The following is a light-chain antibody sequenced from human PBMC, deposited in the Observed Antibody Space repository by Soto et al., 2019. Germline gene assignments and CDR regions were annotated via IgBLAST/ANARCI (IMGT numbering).Light chain of an antibody. CDR2: DAS. J-gene: IGKJ1*01. CDR3: QQRSSWPPT. CDR1: QSVRSY. Sequence: EIVLTQSPATLSLSPGERATLSCRASQSVRSYLAWYQQKPGQAPRLLIYDASNRATGIPARFSGSGSGTDFPLTISSLEPEDFAVYYCQQRSSWPPTFGQGAKVVIK. V-gene: IGKV3-11*01.